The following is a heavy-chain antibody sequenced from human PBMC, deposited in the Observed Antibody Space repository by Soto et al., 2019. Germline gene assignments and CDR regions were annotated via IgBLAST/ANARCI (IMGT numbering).Heavy chain of an antibody. CDR2: MFYSGLT. V-gene: IGHV4-39*01. CDR3: APLSVSLSGPYGIHV. CDR1: GYSVSSSDYY. J-gene: IGHJ6*02. Sequence: PSETLSLTCSVSGYSVSSSDYYWAWIRQPPGKGLEWIGSMFYSGLTYYNPSLKSRVTLSVDTSKNQFSVRLNSVTAAATAVYYCAPLSVSLSGPYGIHVWGQGTTVTVSS. D-gene: IGHD2-15*01.